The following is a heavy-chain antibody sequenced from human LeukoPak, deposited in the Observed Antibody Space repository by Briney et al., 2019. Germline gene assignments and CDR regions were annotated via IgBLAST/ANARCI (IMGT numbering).Heavy chain of an antibody. CDR2: IYYSGST. V-gene: IGHV4-59*08. D-gene: IGHD3-3*01. CDR3: ARKPHYDFWSGYYHFDY. J-gene: IGHJ4*02. CDR1: GGSISSYY. Sequence: SETLSLTCTVSGGSISSYYWSWIRQPPGKALEWIGYIYYSGSTNYNPSLKSRVTISVDTSKNQFSLKLSSVTAADTAVYYCARKPHYDFWSGYYHFDYWGQGTLVTVSS.